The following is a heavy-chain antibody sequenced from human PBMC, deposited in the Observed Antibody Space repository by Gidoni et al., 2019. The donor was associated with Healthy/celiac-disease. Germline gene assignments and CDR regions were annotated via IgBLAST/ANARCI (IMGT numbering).Heavy chain of an antibody. Sequence: EVQLVESGGGLVKHGGSLRLSCAASGFPFRNAWMRWVRQAPGKGLEWVGRIKSKTDGGTTDYAAPVKGRFTISRDDSKNTLYLQMNSLKTEDTAVYYCTTIPRGSYFLGYYFDYWGQGTLVTVSS. V-gene: IGHV3-15*01. J-gene: IGHJ4*02. D-gene: IGHD1-26*01. CDR2: IKSKTDGGTT. CDR1: GFPFRNAW. CDR3: TTIPRGSYFLGYYFDY.